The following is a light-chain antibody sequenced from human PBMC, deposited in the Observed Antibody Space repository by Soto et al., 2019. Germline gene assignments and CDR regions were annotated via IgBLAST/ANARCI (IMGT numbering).Light chain of an antibody. J-gene: IGKJ1*01. CDR1: QNISNW. CDR2: DAS. V-gene: IGKV1-5*01. Sequence: DIQMTQSPSTLSASVGERVIMSCRASQNISNWLAWYQQKPGKAPKLLIYDASSWESGVSSRFRGSGSGTEFALTISSLQPNDFATYYCQQYKTYSWTFGQGPTVEIK. CDR3: QQYKTYSWT.